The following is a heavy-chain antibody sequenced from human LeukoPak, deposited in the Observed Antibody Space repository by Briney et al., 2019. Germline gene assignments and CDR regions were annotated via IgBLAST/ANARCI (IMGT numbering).Heavy chain of an antibody. J-gene: IGHJ3*02. CDR3: ASTYVVVTAVHDAFHI. V-gene: IGHV3-7*01. CDR1: GFTVSNNY. CDR2: IKKDGSEK. D-gene: IGHD2-21*02. Sequence: GSLRLSCAASGFTVSNNYMSWVRQAPGKGLEWVANIKKDGSEKYYVDSVKGRFTISRDNAKNSLFLQMNSLRAEDTAVYYCASTYVVVTAVHDAFHIWGQGTMVTVSS.